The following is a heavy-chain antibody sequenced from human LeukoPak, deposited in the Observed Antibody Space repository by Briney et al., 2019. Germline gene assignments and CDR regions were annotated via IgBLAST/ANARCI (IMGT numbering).Heavy chain of an antibody. J-gene: IGHJ4*02. V-gene: IGHV1-2*06. D-gene: IGHD7-27*01. CDR2: INPNSGGT. CDR1: GYTFTGYY. CDR3: ARVMVSVTGEWRLYDY. Sequence: ASVKVSCKASGYTFTGYYMHWVRQAPGQGLEWMGRINPNSGGTNYAQKFQGRVSMTRDTSISTAYMELSRLRSDDTAVYYCARVMVSVTGEWRLYDYWGQGTLVTVSS.